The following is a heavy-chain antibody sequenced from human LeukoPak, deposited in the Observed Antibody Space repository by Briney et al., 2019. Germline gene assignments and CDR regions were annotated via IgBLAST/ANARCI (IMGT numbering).Heavy chain of an antibody. CDR2: VNHSGST. CDR1: GGSFSGYY. V-gene: IGHV4-34*01. J-gene: IGHJ4*02. CDR3: ASRRVDIVATASAFAY. D-gene: IGHD5-12*01. Sequence: SETLSLTCAVYGGSFSGYYWSWIRQPPGKGLEWIGEVNHSGSTNYNPSLKSRVTISVDTSKNQFSLKLSSVTAADTAVYYCASRRVDIVATASAFAYWGQGTLVTVSS.